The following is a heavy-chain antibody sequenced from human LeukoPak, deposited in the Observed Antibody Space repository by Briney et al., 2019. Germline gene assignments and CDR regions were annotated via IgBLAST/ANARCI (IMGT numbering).Heavy chain of an antibody. CDR2: IYHSGST. CDR3: ARELDAFDI. CDR1: GGSINNYY. Sequence: SETLSLTCTVSGGSINNYYWSWIRQPPGKGLEWIGYIYHSGSTYYNPSLKSRVTISVDRSKNQFSLKLSSVTAADTAVYYCARELDAFDIWGQGTMVTVSS. J-gene: IGHJ3*02. V-gene: IGHV4-59*12.